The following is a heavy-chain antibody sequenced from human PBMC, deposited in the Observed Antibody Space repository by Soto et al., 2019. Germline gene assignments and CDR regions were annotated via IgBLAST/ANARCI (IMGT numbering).Heavy chain of an antibody. CDR1: GFTFSSYW. V-gene: IGHV3-74*01. CDR3: VRGDGDPYDCHGYLGRH. J-gene: IGHJ4*02. D-gene: IGHD3-22*01. Sequence: EVQLVESGGGLVQPGGSLRLSCAASGFTFSSYWMHWVRQAPGKGLEWVSRMNMDGNRISYVDSVKGRCTISRDNAKNPFYMEMNRARVEDTAGHYCVRGDGDPYDCHGYLGRHWGQGSLVTVSS. CDR2: MNMDGNRI.